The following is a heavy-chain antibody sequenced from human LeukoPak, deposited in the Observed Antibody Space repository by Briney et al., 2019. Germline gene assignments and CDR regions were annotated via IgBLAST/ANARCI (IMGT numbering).Heavy chain of an antibody. CDR1: GFTVSSNY. CDR2: IYSGGST. CDR3: ARGQSVYYYYGMDV. V-gene: IGHV3-66*01. Sequence: GGSLRLSCAATGFTVSSNYMSWVRQAPGKGLEWVSVIYSGGSTYYADSVKGRFTISRDNSKNTLYLQMNSLRAEDTAVYYCARGQSVYYYYGMDVWGQGTTVTVSS. J-gene: IGHJ6*02.